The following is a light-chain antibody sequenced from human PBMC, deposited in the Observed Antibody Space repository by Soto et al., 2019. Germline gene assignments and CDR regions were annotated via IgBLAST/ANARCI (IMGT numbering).Light chain of an antibody. CDR3: QQYDNLPLT. Sequence: DIQMTQSPSSLSASVGDRVTITCQASQDISNYLNWYQQKPGKAPKLLIYDASNLETGVSSRFSGSGSVQDFTFTISSLQTEDIARQYCQQYDNLPLTFGGGTKVEIK. CDR1: QDISNY. V-gene: IGKV1-33*01. J-gene: IGKJ4*02. CDR2: DAS.